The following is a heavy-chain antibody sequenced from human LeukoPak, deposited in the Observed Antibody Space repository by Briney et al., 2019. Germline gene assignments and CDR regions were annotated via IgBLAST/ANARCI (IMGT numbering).Heavy chain of an antibody. CDR3: AKDHMLGVVPAAYFDY. CDR2: ISGSGGST. J-gene: IGHJ4*02. D-gene: IGHD2-2*01. V-gene: IGHV3-23*01. CDR1: GFTFSSYA. Sequence: PGGSLRLSCAASGFTFSSYAMSWVRQAPGKGLEWVSAISGSGGSTYYADSVKGRFTISRDNSKNTLYLQMNSLRAEDTAVYYRAKDHMLGVVPAAYFDYWGQGTLVTVSS.